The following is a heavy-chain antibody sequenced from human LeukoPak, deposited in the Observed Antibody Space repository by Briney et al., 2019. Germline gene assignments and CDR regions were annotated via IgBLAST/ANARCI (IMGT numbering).Heavy chain of an antibody. Sequence: SETLSLTCTVSGGSISTYYWTWIRQPPGKGLEWIGYSHYSGSTNYNPSLKSRVTISVDTSKNQFSLRLSSVTAADTAVYYCARDVKRRYCSGGSCYFYYYMDVWGKGTTVTVSS. CDR1: GGSISTYY. J-gene: IGHJ6*03. D-gene: IGHD2-15*01. CDR3: ARDVKRRYCSGGSCYFYYYMDV. V-gene: IGHV4-59*01. CDR2: SHYSGST.